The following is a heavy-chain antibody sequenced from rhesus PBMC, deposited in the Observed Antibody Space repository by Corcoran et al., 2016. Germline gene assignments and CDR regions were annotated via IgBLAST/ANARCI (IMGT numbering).Heavy chain of an antibody. CDR1: GGSISSNY. J-gene: IGHJ4*01. CDR2: ISVSGGST. V-gene: IGHV4-160*01. CDR3: AGEILTTLTFDF. D-gene: IGHD2-15*01. Sequence: QVQLQESGPGLVKPSETLSLTCAVSGGSISSNYWSWIRQPPGKGRGWIGRISVSGGSTAYNPSLKSRVTISTATSKNQFSLKLSSVTAADAAVYYCAGEILTTLTFDFWGQGVLVTVSS.